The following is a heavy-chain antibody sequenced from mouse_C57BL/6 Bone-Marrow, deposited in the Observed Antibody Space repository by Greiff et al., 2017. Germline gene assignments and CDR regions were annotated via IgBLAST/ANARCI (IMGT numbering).Heavy chain of an antibody. D-gene: IGHD4-1*01. Sequence: EVKLVESEGGLVQPGSSMKLSCTASGFTFSDYYMAWVRQVPEKGLEWVANINYDGSSTYYLDSLKSRFIISRDNAKNILYLQMSSLKSEDTATYYCARETGTADYFDDWGQGTTLTVSS. J-gene: IGHJ2*01. CDR2: INYDGSST. CDR3: ARETGTADYFDD. V-gene: IGHV5-16*01. CDR1: GFTFSDYY.